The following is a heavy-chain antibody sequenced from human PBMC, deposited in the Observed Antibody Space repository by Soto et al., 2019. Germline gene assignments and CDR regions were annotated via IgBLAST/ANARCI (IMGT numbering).Heavy chain of an antibody. D-gene: IGHD6-19*01. J-gene: IGHJ4*02. CDR1: GYTFTSYY. CDR2: INPSGGST. Sequence: ASVKVSCKASGYTFTSYYMHWVRQAPGQGLEWMGIINPSGGSTSYAQKFQGRVTMTRDSSKNTVSLEMTSLRAEDTAVYYCAKGGRQWLVTSDFNYWGQGALVTVSS. V-gene: IGHV1-46*01. CDR3: AKGGRQWLVTSDFNY.